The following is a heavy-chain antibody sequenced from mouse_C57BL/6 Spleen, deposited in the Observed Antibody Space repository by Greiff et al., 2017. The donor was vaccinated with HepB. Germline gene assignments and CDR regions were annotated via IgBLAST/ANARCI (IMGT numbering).Heavy chain of an antibody. CDR1: GFTFSDYG. CDR2: ISSGSSTI. J-gene: IGHJ4*01. Sequence: EVQRVESGGGLVKPGGSLKLSCAASGFTFSDYGMHWVRQAPEKGLEWVAYISSGSSTIYYADTVKGRFTISRDNAKNTLFLQMTSLRSEDTAMYYCANHYDYDGDYYAMDYWGQGTSVTVSS. D-gene: IGHD2-4*01. V-gene: IGHV5-17*01. CDR3: ANHYDYDGDYYAMDY.